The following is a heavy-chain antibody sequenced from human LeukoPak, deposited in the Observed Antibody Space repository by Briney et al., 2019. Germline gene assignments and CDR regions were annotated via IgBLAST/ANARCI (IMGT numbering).Heavy chain of an antibody. D-gene: IGHD1-26*01. CDR2: ISSSGSTI. Sequence: GGFLRLSCAASGFTFSSYEMNWVRQAPGKGLEWVSYISSSGSTIYYADSVKGRFTISRDNAKNSLYLQMNSLRAEDTAVYYCAELGGADYYFDYWGQGTLVTVSS. CDR1: GFTFSSYE. J-gene: IGHJ4*02. V-gene: IGHV3-48*03. CDR3: AELGGADYYFDY.